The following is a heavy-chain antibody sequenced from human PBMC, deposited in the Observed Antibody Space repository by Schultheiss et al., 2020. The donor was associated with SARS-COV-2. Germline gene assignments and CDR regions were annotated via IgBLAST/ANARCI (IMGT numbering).Heavy chain of an antibody. CDR3: AKEFSAEMATITAHYYYGMDV. CDR2: ISYDGSNK. D-gene: IGHD5-24*01. Sequence: GGSLRLSCAASGFTFSSYGMHWVRQAPGKGLEWVAVISYDGSNKYYADSVKGRFTISRDNSKNTLYLQMNSLRDEDTAVYYCAKEFSAEMATITAHYYYGMDVWGQGTTVTVSS. CDR1: GFTFSSYG. V-gene: IGHV3-30*18. J-gene: IGHJ6*02.